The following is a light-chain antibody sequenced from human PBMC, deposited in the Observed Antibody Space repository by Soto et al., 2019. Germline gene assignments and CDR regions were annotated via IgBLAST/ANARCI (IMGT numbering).Light chain of an antibody. J-gene: IGLJ3*02. Sequence: QSVLTQPPSVSAAPGQKVTISCSGSSSNIGNNYVSWYQQLPGTAPKLLIYDNNKRPSGIPDRFSGSKSGTSATLGITGPQTGDEADYYCGTWDSSLSENWVFGGGTKLTVL. CDR2: DNN. V-gene: IGLV1-51*01. CDR3: GTWDSSLSENWV. CDR1: SSNIGNNY.